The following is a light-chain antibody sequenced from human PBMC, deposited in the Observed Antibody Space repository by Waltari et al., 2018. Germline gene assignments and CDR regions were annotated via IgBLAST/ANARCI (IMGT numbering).Light chain of an antibody. J-gene: IGKJ5*01. Sequence: ETVMTQSPASLSVSPGEGAILSCRASPNVSSKLAWYQQKPGQAPRLLIFGASTRATGIPARFSGSGSGTEFTLTISSLQSEDFAVYYCQQYNNWPPITFGQGTRLEIK. V-gene: IGKV3-15*01. CDR2: GAS. CDR3: QQYNNWPPIT. CDR1: PNVSSK.